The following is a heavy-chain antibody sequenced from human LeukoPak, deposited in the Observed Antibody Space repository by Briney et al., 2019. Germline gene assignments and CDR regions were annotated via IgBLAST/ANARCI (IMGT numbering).Heavy chain of an antibody. CDR2: INHSGST. V-gene: IGHV4-34*01. Sequence: SGTLSLTCAVYGGSFSGYYWSWIRQPPGKGLEWIGEINHSGSTNYNPSLKSRVTISVDTSKNQFSLKLSSVTAADTAVYYCARRRRSGTVGAKYYYYYMDVWGKGTTVTISS. CDR3: ARRRRSGTVGAKYYYYYMDV. D-gene: IGHD1-26*01. J-gene: IGHJ6*03. CDR1: GGSFSGYY.